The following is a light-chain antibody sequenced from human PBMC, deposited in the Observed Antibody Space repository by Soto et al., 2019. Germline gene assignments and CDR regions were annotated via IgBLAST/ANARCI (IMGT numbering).Light chain of an antibody. CDR3: QQYIRWPLT. V-gene: IGKV3D-15*01. CDR2: DAS. Sequence: EMVVTQSPATLSVSPGERVTLSCRTSQDVSSKLAWYQQKPGQPPSLLIYDASTRATGTLARFSGSGSGTEFTLAVSSLQSEDYALYFCQQYIRWPLTFGGGTKVEIK. CDR1: QDVSSK. J-gene: IGKJ4*01.